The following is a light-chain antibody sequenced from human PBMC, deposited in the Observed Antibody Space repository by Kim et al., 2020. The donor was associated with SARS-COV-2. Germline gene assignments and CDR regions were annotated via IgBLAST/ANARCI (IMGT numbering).Light chain of an antibody. CDR2: DAS. Sequence: DIQMTQSPSTLSASVGDRVTIACRASQSISAWLAWYQQKPGKAPKLLIYDASTLESGVPSRFSGSGSGTDFTLTISSLQPDDSATYYCQEYNGYWTFGQGTNVDIK. V-gene: IGKV1-5*01. CDR1: QSISAW. J-gene: IGKJ1*01. CDR3: QEYNGYWT.